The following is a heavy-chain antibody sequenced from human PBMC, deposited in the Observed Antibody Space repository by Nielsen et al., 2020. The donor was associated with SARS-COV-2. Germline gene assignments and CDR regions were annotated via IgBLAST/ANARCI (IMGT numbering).Heavy chain of an antibody. J-gene: IGHJ4*02. V-gene: IGHV1-69*04. Sequence: SVKVSCKASGYTFTGYYMYWVRQAPGQGLEWMGRIIPILGIANYAQKFQGRVTITADKSTSTAYMELSSLRSEDTAVYYCARAYGSSSGFDYWGQGTLVTVSS. CDR3: ARAYGSSSGFDY. CDR1: GYTFTGYY. CDR2: IIPILGIA. D-gene: IGHD1-26*01.